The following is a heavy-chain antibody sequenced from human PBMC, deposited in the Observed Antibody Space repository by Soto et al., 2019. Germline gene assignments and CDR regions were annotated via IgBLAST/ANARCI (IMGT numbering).Heavy chain of an antibody. V-gene: IGHV4-31*03. CDR2: IHYSGNT. CDR1: GDSIGTGGYY. CDR3: ATNHDDISGRTPLLFDS. D-gene: IGHD3-22*01. Sequence: QVQLQESGPGLVKPSQTLSLTCTVSGDSIGTGGYYWDWIRQHPGKGPEWIGYIHYSGNTYYNPSLRSRLTISLATSKNQFSLHLSAVTAADTALYYCATNHDDISGRTPLLFDSWGQGTLVTVSS. J-gene: IGHJ4*02.